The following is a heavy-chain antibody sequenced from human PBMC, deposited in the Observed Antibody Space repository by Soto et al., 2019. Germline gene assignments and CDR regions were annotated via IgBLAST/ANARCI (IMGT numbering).Heavy chain of an antibody. CDR2: IIPILGIA. Sequence: QVQLVQSGAEVKKPGSSVKVSCKASGGTFSSYTISWVRQAPGQGPEWMGRIIPILGIANYAQKFQGRVTITAYKSTSTAYIELSSPRSEDTAVYYFARDRVPTWREINYYYYYGMDVWGQGTTVTVSS. V-gene: IGHV1-69*08. CDR3: ARDRVPTWREINYYYYYGMDV. D-gene: IGHD3-3*01. CDR1: GGTFSSYT. J-gene: IGHJ6*02.